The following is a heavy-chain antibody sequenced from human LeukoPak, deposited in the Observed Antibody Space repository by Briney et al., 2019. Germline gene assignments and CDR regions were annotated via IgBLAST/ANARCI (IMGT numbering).Heavy chain of an antibody. CDR2: INADDFRT. J-gene: IGHJ4*02. D-gene: IGHD6-19*01. CDR3: AKDATRTSGWNYFDH. Sequence: PGGSLRLSCAASGFTFSTYAMSWVRQAPGKGLEWVSGINADDFRTYYADSVKGRFTISRDNSKNTLSLQLNSLRDEDTAVYYCAKDATRTSGWNYFDHWGQGTLVTVSS. V-gene: IGHV3-23*01. CDR1: GFTFSTYA.